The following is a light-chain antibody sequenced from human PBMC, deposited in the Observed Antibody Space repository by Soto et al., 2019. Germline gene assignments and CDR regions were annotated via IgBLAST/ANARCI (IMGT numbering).Light chain of an antibody. CDR3: SSYTPSSTYV. J-gene: IGLJ1*01. V-gene: IGLV2-18*02. Sequence: QSALTQPPSVAGAPGQSVTISCTGTSSDVGSYNRVSWYQQPPGTAPKLMIYEVSNRPSGVPDRFSGSKSGNTASLTISRLQAEDEADYYCSSYTPSSTYVFGTGTKLTV. CDR1: SSDVGSYNR. CDR2: EVS.